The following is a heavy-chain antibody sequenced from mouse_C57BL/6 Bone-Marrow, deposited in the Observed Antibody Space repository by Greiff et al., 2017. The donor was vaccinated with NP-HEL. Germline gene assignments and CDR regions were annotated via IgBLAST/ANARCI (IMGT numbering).Heavy chain of an antibody. CDR1: GYTFTEYT. V-gene: IGHV1-62-2*01. CDR3: ARHGPRSYHRGRGLAY. J-gene: IGHJ3*01. Sequence: LEESGAELVKPGASVKLSCKASGYTFTEYTIHWVKQRSGQGLEWIGWFYPGSGSIKYNEKFKDKATLTADKSSSTVYMELSRLTSEDSAVYFCARHGPRSYHRGRGLAYWGQGTLVTVSA. D-gene: IGHD2-12*01. CDR2: FYPGSGSI.